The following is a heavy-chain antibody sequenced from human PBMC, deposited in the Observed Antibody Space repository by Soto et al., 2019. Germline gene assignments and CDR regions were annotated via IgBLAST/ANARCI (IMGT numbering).Heavy chain of an antibody. Sequence: GGSLRLSCAASEFTVSSNYMSWVRQAPGKGLEWVSVIYSGGSTYYADSVKGRFTISRDNSKNTVYLQMNSLRAEDTAVYYCARVILLYWIEAEVYAFDICGQLSMVPVS. V-gene: IGHV3-66*01. CDR2: IYSGGST. D-gene: IGHD2-15*01. CDR1: EFTVSSNY. J-gene: IGHJ3*02. CDR3: ARVILLYWIEAEVYAFDI.